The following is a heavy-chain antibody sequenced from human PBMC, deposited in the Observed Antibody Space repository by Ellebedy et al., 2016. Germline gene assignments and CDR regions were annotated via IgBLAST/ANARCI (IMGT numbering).Heavy chain of an antibody. D-gene: IGHD4-11*01. CDR1: GFTFSSYG. Sequence: GGSLRLSXAASGFTFSSYGMHWVRQAPGKGLEWVAVIWYDGSNKYYADSVKGRFTISRDNSKNTLYLQMNSLRAEDTAVYYCAREGGVDYSIDYWGQGTLVTVSS. J-gene: IGHJ4*02. CDR3: AREGGVDYSIDY. CDR2: IWYDGSNK. V-gene: IGHV3-33*01.